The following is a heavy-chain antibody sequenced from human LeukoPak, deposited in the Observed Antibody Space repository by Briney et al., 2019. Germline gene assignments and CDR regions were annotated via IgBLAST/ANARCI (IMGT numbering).Heavy chain of an antibody. J-gene: IGHJ4*02. V-gene: IGHV3-15*01. D-gene: IGHD2-15*01. Sequence: GGSLRLSCAASGFTFSNAWMSWVRQAPGKGLEWVGRIKSKTDGGTTDYAAPVKGRFTISRDDSKNMLYLQMNSLKTEDTAVYYCTTGVVVAAEYYFDYWGQGTLVTVPS. CDR1: GFTFSNAW. CDR2: IKSKTDGGTT. CDR3: TTGVVVAAEYYFDY.